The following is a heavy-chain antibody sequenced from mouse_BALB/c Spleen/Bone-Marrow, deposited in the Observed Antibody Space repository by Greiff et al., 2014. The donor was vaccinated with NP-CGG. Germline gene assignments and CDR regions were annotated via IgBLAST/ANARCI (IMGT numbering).Heavy chain of an antibody. CDR3: ARGEDYDDHYAMDY. CDR1: GFSLTGYG. CDR2: IWGDGST. D-gene: IGHD2-4*01. J-gene: IGHJ4*01. V-gene: IGHV2-6-7*01. Sequence: VQRVESGPGLVAPSQSLSITCTVSGFSLTGYGVNWVRQPPGKGLEWLGMIWGDGSTDYNSALKSRLSISKDNSKSQVFLKMNSLQTDDTARYYCARGEDYDDHYAMDYWGQGTSVTVSS.